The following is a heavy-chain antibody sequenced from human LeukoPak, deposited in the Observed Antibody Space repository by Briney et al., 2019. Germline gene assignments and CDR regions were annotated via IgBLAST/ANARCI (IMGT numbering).Heavy chain of an antibody. CDR3: ARTVVVVAATPYYFDY. Sequence: SETLSLTCTVSGGSISSYYWSWIRQPPGKGLEWIGEINHSGSTNYNPSLKSRVTISVDTSKNQFSLKLSSVTAADTAVYYCARTVVVVAATPYYFDYWGQGTLVTVSS. CDR2: INHSGST. CDR1: GGSISSYY. V-gene: IGHV4-34*01. J-gene: IGHJ4*02. D-gene: IGHD2-15*01.